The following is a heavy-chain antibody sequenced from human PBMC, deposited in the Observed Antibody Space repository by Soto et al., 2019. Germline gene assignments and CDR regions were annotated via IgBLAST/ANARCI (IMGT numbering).Heavy chain of an antibody. CDR2: IYHSGST. Sequence: PSETLSLTCAVSGGYISGSNGWSWVRQPPGKGLEWIGEIYHSGSTNYNPSLKSRVTISVDKSKNQFSLKLSSVTAADTAVYYCARVQYGAYVRAFDIWGQGTMVTVSS. D-gene: IGHD4-17*01. V-gene: IGHV4-4*02. CDR1: GGYISGSNG. CDR3: ARVQYGAYVRAFDI. J-gene: IGHJ3*02.